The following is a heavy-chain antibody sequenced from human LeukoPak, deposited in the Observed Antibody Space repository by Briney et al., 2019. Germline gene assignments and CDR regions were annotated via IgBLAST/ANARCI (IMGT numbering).Heavy chain of an antibody. CDR1: GGSISSSSYY. J-gene: IGHJ5*02. CDR2: IYYSGST. D-gene: IGHD3-10*01. CDR3: ARGGSSGSPERRGFDP. Sequence: SETLSLTCAVYGGSISSSSYYWGWIRQPPGKGLEWIGSIYYSGSTYYNPSLKSRVTISVDTSKNQFSLKLSSVTAADTAVYYCARGGSSGSPERRGFDPWGQGTLVTVSS. V-gene: IGHV4-39*07.